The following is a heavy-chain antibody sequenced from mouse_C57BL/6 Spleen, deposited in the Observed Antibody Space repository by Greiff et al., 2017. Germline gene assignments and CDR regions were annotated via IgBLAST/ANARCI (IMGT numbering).Heavy chain of an antibody. CDR3: SISLSMGNDAMDY. V-gene: IGHV6-3*01. CDR1: GFTFSNYW. Sequence: EVQLQESGGGLVQPGGSMKLSCVASGFTFSNYWMNWVRQSPEKGLEWVAQIRLKSDNSATHYAESVKGRFTISRDDSKSSVYLQMNNLRAEDTGIYYCSISLSMGNDAMDYWGQGTSVTVSS. D-gene: IGHD1-1*02. CDR2: IRLKSDNSAT. J-gene: IGHJ4*01.